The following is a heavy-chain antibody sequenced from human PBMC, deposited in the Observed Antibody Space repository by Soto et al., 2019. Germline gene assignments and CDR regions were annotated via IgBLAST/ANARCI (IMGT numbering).Heavy chain of an antibody. V-gene: IGHV3-48*01. CDR1: GFTFSSYS. Sequence: EVQLVESGVGLVQPGGSLRLSCAASGFTFSSYSMNWVRQAPGKGLEWVSYISSSSSTIYYADSVKGRFTISRDNAKNSLYLQMNSLRAEDTAVYYCARIFGVAPSWGQGTLVTVSS. J-gene: IGHJ5*02. D-gene: IGHD3-3*01. CDR2: ISSSSSTI. CDR3: ARIFGVAPS.